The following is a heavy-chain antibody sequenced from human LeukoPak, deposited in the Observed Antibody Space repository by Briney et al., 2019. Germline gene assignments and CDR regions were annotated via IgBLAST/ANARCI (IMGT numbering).Heavy chain of an antibody. J-gene: IGHJ4*02. CDR1: GGTFSSYA. CDR2: IIPIFGTA. V-gene: IGHV1-69*05. CDR3: ARVIRRGATLSYNFDY. D-gene: IGHD4/OR15-4a*01. Sequence: SVKVSCKASGGTFSSYAISWVRQAPGQGLEWMGGIIPIFGTANYAQKFQGRVTITTDESTSTAYMELSSLRSEDTAVYYCARVIRRGATLSYNFDYWGQGTLVTVSS.